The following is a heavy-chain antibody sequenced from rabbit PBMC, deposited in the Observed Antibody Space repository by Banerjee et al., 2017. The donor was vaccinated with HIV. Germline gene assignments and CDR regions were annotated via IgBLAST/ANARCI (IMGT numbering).Heavy chain of an antibody. J-gene: IGHJ4*01. Sequence: QSLEESGGDLVKPGASLTLTCTASGFTLSNYWMCWVRQAPGKGLEWIAYIYPDYGSTDYGSWVNGRFTIASDNAQNTVDLQMTSLTAADTATYFCARQASSSGYYMDLWGPGTLVTVS. CDR1: GFTLSNYW. D-gene: IGHD1-1*01. CDR2: IYPDYGST. CDR3: ARQASSSGYYMDL. V-gene: IGHV1S40*01.